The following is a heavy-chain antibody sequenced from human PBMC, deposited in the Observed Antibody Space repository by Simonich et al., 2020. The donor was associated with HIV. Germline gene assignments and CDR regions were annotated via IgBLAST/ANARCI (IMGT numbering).Heavy chain of an antibody. J-gene: IGHJ4*02. D-gene: IGHD3-22*01. V-gene: IGHV4-34*01. CDR1: GGSLSGHY. Sequence: QVHLQQWGAGLLKPSETLSLTCVVYGGSLSGHYWSWIRQPPGKGLEWIGEINHSGNTHAHPSLKSRVAISVDTSKNQFSLNLSSVTAADTAVYYCARSPYYYDISGDLDYWGQGTLVTVSS. CDR3: ARSPYYYDISGDLDY. CDR2: INHSGNT.